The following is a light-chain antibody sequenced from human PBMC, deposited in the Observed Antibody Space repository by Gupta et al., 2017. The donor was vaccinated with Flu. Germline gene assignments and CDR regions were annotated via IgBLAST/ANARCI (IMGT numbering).Light chain of an antibody. Sequence: QSVVPQPPSVSAAPGQTVTIPCSGGSSNIEKNYVSWYMQVPGTAPNLLIYENDKRVSGVPDRFSGSKSGTSATLVIAGLQTGDEAAYHCGTWDSNLSGVLFGGGTKLTVL. CDR1: SSNIEKNY. V-gene: IGLV1-51*02. CDR2: END. CDR3: GTWDSNLSGVL. J-gene: IGLJ3*02.